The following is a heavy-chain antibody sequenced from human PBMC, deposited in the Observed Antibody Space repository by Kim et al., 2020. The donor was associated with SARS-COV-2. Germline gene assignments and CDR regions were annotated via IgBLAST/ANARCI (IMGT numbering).Heavy chain of an antibody. CDR3: ARASSPYSSGYYALDY. V-gene: IGHV4-59*01. Sequence: SETLSLTCTVSGGSISSYYWSWIRQPPGKGLEWIGYIYYSGSTNYNPSLKSRVTISIDTSKNQFSLKLSSVTAADTAVYYCARASSPYSSGYYALDYWG. J-gene: IGHJ4*01. CDR1: GGSISSYY. CDR2: IYYSGST. D-gene: IGHD3-22*01.